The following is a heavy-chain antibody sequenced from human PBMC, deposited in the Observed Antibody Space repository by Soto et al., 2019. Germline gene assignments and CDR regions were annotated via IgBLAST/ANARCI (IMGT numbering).Heavy chain of an antibody. Sequence: GESLKISCKGSGYSFTSYWISWVRQMPGKGLEWMGRIDPSDSYTNYSPSFQGLVTISADKSISTAYLQWSSLKASDTAMYYCATPHCSSTSCYYSYYYYGMDVWGQGTTVTASS. V-gene: IGHV5-10-1*01. J-gene: IGHJ6*02. CDR1: GYSFTSYW. D-gene: IGHD2-2*01. CDR3: ATPHCSSTSCYYSYYYYGMDV. CDR2: IDPSDSYT.